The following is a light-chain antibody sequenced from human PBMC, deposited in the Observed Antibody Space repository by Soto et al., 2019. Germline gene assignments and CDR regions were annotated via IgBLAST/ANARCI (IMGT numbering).Light chain of an antibody. CDR2: EVG. CDR3: SSYTSRSTGV. CDR1: SSDVGTYNY. Sequence: QLVLTQPASVSGSPGQSITISCTGTSSDVGTYNYVSWYQQHPGKAPKLMIYEVGNRPSGVSNRFSGSKSGNTASLTISGLQAEDEADYYCSSYTSRSTGVFGTGTKLTVL. J-gene: IGLJ1*01. V-gene: IGLV2-14*01.